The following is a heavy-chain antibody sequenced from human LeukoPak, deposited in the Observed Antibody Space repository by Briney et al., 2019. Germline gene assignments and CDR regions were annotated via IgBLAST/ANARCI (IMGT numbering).Heavy chain of an antibody. V-gene: IGHV3-13*01. CDR1: GFTFSSYD. CDR2: IGTAGDT. J-gene: IGHJ6*02. Sequence: GGSLRLSCAASGFTFSSYDMHWVRQATGKGLEWVSAIGTAGDTYYPGSVKGRFTISRENAKNSLYLQMNSLRAGDTAVYYCARDGGRRYGMDVWGQGTTLTVSS. D-gene: IGHD3-3*01. CDR3: ARDGGRRYGMDV.